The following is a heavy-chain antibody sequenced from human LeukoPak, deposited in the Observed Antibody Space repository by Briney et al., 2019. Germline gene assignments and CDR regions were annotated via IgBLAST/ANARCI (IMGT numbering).Heavy chain of an antibody. V-gene: IGHV3-74*01. Sequence: GGSLRLSCAASGFTFSSYAMSWVRQAPGKGLVWVSRINSNGSITSYTDSVKGRFTISRDNAKNTLYLQMNSLRAEDTAVYYCAREYDSGSFYNWGQGTLVTVSS. D-gene: IGHD1-26*01. CDR3: AREYDSGSFYN. CDR1: GFTFSSYA. J-gene: IGHJ4*02. CDR2: INSNGSIT.